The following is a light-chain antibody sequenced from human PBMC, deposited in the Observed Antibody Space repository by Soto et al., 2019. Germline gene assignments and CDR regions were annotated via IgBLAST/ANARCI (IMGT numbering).Light chain of an antibody. Sequence: DIQITQSPSFLSSSVGDRVTITCLSSQIIDNFLNWYQQKPGKAPKLLIYGASSLQSGVPSRFSGSGSGTDFTLTITSLQPEDSATYHCQQRYKTSLSSFGQGTKVDIK. V-gene: IGKV1-39*01. CDR2: GAS. CDR1: QIIDNF. CDR3: QQRYKTSLSS. J-gene: IGKJ2*01.